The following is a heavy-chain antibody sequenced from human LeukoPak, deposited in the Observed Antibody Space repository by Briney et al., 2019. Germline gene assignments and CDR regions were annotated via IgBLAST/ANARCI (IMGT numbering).Heavy chain of an antibody. CDR2: ISGSGGST. V-gene: IGHV3-23*01. J-gene: IGHJ4*02. CDR1: GFTFSSYA. Sequence: GGSLRLSYAASGFTFSSYAMSWVRQAPGKGLEWVSAISGSGGSTYYADSVKGRFTISRDNSKNTLYLQMNSLRAEDTAVYYCAKLGDILTGYPYYFDCWGQGTLVTVSS. D-gene: IGHD3-9*01. CDR3: AKLGDILTGYPYYFDC.